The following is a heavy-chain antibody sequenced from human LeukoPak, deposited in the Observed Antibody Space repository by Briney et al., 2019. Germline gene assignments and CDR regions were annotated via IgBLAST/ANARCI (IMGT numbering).Heavy chain of an antibody. Sequence: SVTLSFTCSGGGFTFYAICWVRLRPGQGLELEGVFILIFGGGNYAQTFQGRVTITAAKSTSTAYMELSSLRSEDTPVYYRARGGRVVVPAASIDWFDPWGQGTLVTVSS. CDR1: GGGFTFYA. D-gene: IGHD2-2*01. J-gene: IGHJ5*02. CDR2: FILIFGGG. CDR3: ARGGRVVVPAASIDWFDP. V-gene: IGHV1-69*06.